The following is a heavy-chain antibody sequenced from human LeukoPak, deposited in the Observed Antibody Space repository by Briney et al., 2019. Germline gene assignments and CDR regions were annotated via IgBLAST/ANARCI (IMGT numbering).Heavy chain of an antibody. CDR1: GGSFSGYY. CDR2: INHSGST. D-gene: IGHD4-17*01. CDR3: ARQMNTVTADY. J-gene: IGHJ4*02. V-gene: IGHV4-34*01. Sequence: KPSETLSLTCAVYGGSFSGYYWSWIRQPPGKGLEWIGEINHSGSTNYNPSLNSRVTISIDTSKNQLSLRLSSVTAADTAVYYCARQMNTVTADYWGQGTLVTVSS.